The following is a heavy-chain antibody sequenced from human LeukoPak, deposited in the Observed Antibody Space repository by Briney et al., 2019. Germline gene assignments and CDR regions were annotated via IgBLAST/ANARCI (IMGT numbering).Heavy chain of an antibody. Sequence: GGSLRLSCAASGFTFSSNSMNWVRQAPGRGLEWVSVITNNGATTYYADSVKGRFTISRDNSKNMLYLQMNSLRAEDTAVYYCTKDWGYGSGTYYPHWGQGTLVTVSS. V-gene: IGHV3-23*01. CDR1: GFTFSSNS. CDR3: TKDWGYGSGTYYPH. J-gene: IGHJ4*02. D-gene: IGHD3-10*01. CDR2: ITNNGATT.